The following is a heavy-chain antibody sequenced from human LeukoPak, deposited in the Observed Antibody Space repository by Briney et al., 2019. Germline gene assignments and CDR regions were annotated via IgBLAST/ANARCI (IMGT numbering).Heavy chain of an antibody. CDR1: GGSFSGYY. Sequence: KPSETLSLTCAVYGGSFSGYYWSWIRQPPGKGLEWIGYIYYSGSTNYNPSLKSRVTISVDTSKNQFSLKLSSVTAADTAVYYCAREWRSSTSWHYYYYMDVWGKGTTVTVSS. CDR2: IYYSGST. CDR3: AREWRSSTSWHYYYYMDV. D-gene: IGHD2-2*01. V-gene: IGHV4-59*01. J-gene: IGHJ6*03.